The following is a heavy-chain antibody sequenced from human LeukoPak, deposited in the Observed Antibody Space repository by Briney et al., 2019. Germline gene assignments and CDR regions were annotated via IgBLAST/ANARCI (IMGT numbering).Heavy chain of an antibody. D-gene: IGHD3-10*01. CDR3: AGGGSGSYLDY. V-gene: IGHV3-13*05. CDR1: GFTFSSYD. Sequence: GGSLRLSCAASGFTFSSYDMHWVRQATGKSLEWVSAIGTAGDPYYPGSAKGRFTISRENAKNSLYLQMNSLRAGDTAVYYCAGGGSGSYLDYWGQGTLVTVSS. J-gene: IGHJ4*02. CDR2: IGTAGDP.